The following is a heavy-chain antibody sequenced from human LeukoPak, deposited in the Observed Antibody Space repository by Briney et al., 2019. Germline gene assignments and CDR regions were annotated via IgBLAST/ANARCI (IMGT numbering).Heavy chain of an antibody. CDR3: ASRGPRYCSSTSCYPGYYYMDV. CDR2: INHSGST. D-gene: IGHD2-2*01. J-gene: IGHJ6*03. CDR1: GGSFSGYY. V-gene: IGHV4-34*01. Sequence: PSETLSLTCAVYGGSFSGYYWSWIRQPPGKGLEWIGEINHSGSTNYNPSLKSRVTISVDTSKNQFSLKLSSVTAADTAVYYCASRGPRYCSSTSCYPGYYYMDVWGKGTTVTVSS.